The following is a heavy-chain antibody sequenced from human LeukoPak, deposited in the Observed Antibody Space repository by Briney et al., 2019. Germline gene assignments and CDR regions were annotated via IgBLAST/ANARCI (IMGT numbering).Heavy chain of an antibody. CDR3: VRRRGDY. CDR2: IKQDGSEK. CDR1: GFTLSSYW. J-gene: IGHJ4*02. D-gene: IGHD3-10*01. Sequence: GGSLRLSCAASGFTLSSYWMSWVRQAPGKGLEWVANIKQDGSEKYYVDSVKGRFTISRDNAKDSLYLEMNSLRAEDTAVYYCVRRRGDYWGQGTLVTVSS. V-gene: IGHV3-7*01.